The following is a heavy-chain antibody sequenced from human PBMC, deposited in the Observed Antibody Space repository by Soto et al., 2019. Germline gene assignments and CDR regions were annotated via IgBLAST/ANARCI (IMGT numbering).Heavy chain of an antibody. Sequence: QVQLVQSGAEVKKPGSSVKVSCKASGGTFSSYAISWVRQAPGQGLEWMGGIIPIFGTGNYAQKFQGRVTITAXXXTXXVYRELSSLRSQDTAVYYCARAGTSSCPVGCWFDPWGQGTLVTVSS. V-gene: IGHV1-69*12. CDR3: ARAGTSSCPVGCWFDP. CDR1: GGTFSSYA. CDR2: IIPIFGTG. D-gene: IGHD1-1*01. J-gene: IGHJ5*02.